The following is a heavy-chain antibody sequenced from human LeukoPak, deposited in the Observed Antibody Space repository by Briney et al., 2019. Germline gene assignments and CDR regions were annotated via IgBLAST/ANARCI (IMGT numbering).Heavy chain of an antibody. CDR3: ARGLMTTGRSNFDY. CDR1: GGSISSYY. CDR2: IYHSGST. V-gene: IGHV4-59*12. Sequence: SETLSLTCTVSGGSISSYYWSWMRQPPGKGLEWIGYIYHSGSTNYNPSLKSRVTISVDKSKNQFSLKLYSVTAADTAVYYCARGLMTTGRSNFDYWGQGTLVTVSS. J-gene: IGHJ4*02. D-gene: IGHD4-17*01.